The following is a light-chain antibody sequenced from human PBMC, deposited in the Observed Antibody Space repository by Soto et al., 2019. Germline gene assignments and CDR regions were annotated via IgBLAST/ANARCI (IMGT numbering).Light chain of an antibody. Sequence: EVVLTQSPGTLSLSPGEGATLSCRASQSVVTSYLAWYQQRDGQSPRLLIYGALYRAPGIPDRFSGSGSGTDITLSISRLDPEDFAVYYCQYYDESMWTFGQGTKWIS. CDR1: QSVVTSY. J-gene: IGKJ1*01. CDR2: GAL. CDR3: QYYDESMWT. V-gene: IGKV3-20*01.